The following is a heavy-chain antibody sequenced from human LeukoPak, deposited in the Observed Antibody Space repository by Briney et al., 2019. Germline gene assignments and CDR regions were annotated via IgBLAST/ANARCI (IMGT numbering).Heavy chain of an antibody. V-gene: IGHV4-30-2*01. D-gene: IGHD6-13*01. J-gene: IGHJ4*02. Sequence: RPSETLSLTCAVSGGSISSGGYSWSWIRQPPGKGLEWIGYIYHSGSTYYNPSLKSRVTISVDRSKNQFSLKLSSVTAADTAVYYCARAVHSSSALDYWGQGTLLTVSS. CDR2: IYHSGST. CDR3: ARAVHSSSALDY. CDR1: GGSISSGGYS.